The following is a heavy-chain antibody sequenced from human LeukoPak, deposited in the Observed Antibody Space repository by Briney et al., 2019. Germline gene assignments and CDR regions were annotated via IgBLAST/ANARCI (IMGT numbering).Heavy chain of an antibody. J-gene: IGHJ5*01. V-gene: IGHV4-34*01. CDR2: INHSGSA. CDR3: ARRPRGVIIKTWFDS. Sequence: SETLSLTCAVYDGSFSGYYCIWIREPPGKGLEWMGEINHSGSANYNPSLKSRVTILLDTSKNQFSLDLSSVTAADTAVYYCARRPRGVIIKTWFDSWGQGTLVTVSS. D-gene: IGHD3-10*01. CDR1: DGSFSGYY.